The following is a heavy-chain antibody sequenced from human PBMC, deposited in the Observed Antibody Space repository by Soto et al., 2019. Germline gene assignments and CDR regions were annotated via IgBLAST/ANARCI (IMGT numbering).Heavy chain of an antibody. V-gene: IGHV4-34*01. CDR3: ARDLATIFPNWFDP. CDR1: GGSFSGYY. D-gene: IGHD5-12*01. CDR2: INHSGST. J-gene: IGHJ5*02. Sequence: SETLSLTCAVYGGSFSGYYWSWIRQPPGKGLEWIGEINHSGSTNYNPSLKSRVTISVDTSKNQFSLKLSSVTAADTAVYYCARDLATIFPNWFDPWGQGTLVTVSS.